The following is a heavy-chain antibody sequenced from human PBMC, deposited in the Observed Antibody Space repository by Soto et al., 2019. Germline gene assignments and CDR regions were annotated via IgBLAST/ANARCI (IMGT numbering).Heavy chain of an antibody. V-gene: IGHV3-7*01. CDR2: IKQDGSKK. Sequence: EVQVVESGGGLVQPGGSLRLSCAASGFTFSNHWMTWVRQAPGKGLEWVANIKQDGSKKYYVDSVKGRFTLSRDNAKNSLYLQMNSLRAEDTAVYYCARDSAYCRSTSCYLAYYDYMDVWGKGTTVTVSS. CDR1: GFTFSNHW. J-gene: IGHJ6*03. D-gene: IGHD2-2*01. CDR3: ARDSAYCRSTSCYLAYYDYMDV.